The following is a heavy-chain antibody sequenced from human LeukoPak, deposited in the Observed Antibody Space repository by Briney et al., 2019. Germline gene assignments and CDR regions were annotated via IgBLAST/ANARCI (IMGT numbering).Heavy chain of an antibody. Sequence: SSVKVSCKSSGYTFTSYYMHWVRQAPGQGLEWMGIINPSGGSTSYAQKFQDRVTMTRDMSTSTVYMELSSLRSDDTAVYYCARELSNSFDYWGQGTLVTVSS. CDR3: ARELSNSFDY. CDR2: INPSGGST. J-gene: IGHJ4*02. D-gene: IGHD2-2*01. CDR1: GYTFTSYY. V-gene: IGHV1-46*01.